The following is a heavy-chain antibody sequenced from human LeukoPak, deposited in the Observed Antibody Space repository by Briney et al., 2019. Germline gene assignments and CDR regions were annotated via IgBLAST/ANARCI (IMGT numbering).Heavy chain of an antibody. CDR3: ARYSMVRGVRILDAFDI. J-gene: IGHJ3*02. V-gene: IGHV1-18*01. CDR2: ISVYNGNT. CDR1: GYTFTSYD. D-gene: IGHD3-10*01. Sequence: ASVKVSCKASGYTFTSYDISWVRQAPGQGLEWMGWISVYNGNTNYAQKLQGRVTMTTDTSTSTAYMELRSLRSDDTAVYYCARYSMVRGVRILDAFDIWGQGTTVTVSS.